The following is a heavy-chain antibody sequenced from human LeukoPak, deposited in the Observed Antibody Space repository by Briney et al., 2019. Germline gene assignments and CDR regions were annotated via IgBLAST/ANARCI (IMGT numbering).Heavy chain of an antibody. V-gene: IGHV1-18*01. CDR1: GYTFTSYG. J-gene: IGHJ3*02. Sequence: GASVKVSCKASGYTFTSYGISWVRQAPGQGLEWMGWIGAYNGNTNYAQKLQGRVTMTTDTSTSTAYMELRSLGSDDTAVYYCARVDCSSTSCYGAFDIWGQGTMVTVSS. D-gene: IGHD2-2*01. CDR2: IGAYNGNT. CDR3: ARVDCSSTSCYGAFDI.